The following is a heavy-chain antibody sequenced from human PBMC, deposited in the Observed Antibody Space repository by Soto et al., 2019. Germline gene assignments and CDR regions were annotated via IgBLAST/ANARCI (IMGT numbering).Heavy chain of an antibody. J-gene: IGHJ4*02. CDR3: ARESEDLTSNFDY. CDR2: ISSTTNYI. CDR1: GFTFTRYS. Sequence: GSLRLSCAASGFTFTRYSINFFRHAPGKGLEWVSSISSTTNYIYYADSMKGRFTVSRDNAKNSVYLEMNSLSAEDTALYYCARESEDLTSNFDYWGQGTLVTVSS. V-gene: IGHV3-21*01.